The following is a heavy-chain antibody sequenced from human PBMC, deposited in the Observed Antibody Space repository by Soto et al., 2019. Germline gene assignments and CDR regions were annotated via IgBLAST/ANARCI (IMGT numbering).Heavy chain of an antibody. D-gene: IGHD3-3*01. CDR1: GFTFSSYG. CDR2: IWYDGSNK. V-gene: IGHV3-33*01. CDR3: ARLSRRITIFGVVPLEGFDY. Sequence: GGSLRLSCAASGFTFSSYGMHWVRQAPGKGLEWVAIIWYDGSNKYYADSVKGRFTISRDNSKYTLYLQMNSLRGEDTAVYYCARLSRRITIFGVVPLEGFDYWGQGTLVTVSS. J-gene: IGHJ4*02.